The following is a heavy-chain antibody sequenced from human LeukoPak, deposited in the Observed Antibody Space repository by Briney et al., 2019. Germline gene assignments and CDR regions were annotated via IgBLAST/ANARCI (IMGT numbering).Heavy chain of an antibody. J-gene: IGHJ3*02. Sequence: PSETLSLTCAVYGGSFSGYYWSWIRQPPGKGLEWIGEINHSGSTNYNPSLKSRVTISVDTSKNQFSLKLSSVTAADTAVYYCARGLPWQQLEGAFDIWGQRTMVTVSS. V-gene: IGHV4-34*01. CDR3: ARGLPWQQLEGAFDI. CDR2: INHSGST. D-gene: IGHD6-13*01. CDR1: GGSFSGYY.